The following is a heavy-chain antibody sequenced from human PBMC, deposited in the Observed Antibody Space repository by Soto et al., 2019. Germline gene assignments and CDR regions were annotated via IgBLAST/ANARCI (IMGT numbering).Heavy chain of an antibody. CDR1: GGSISGGYY. D-gene: IGHD3-16*01. CDR2: IYFTGST. CDR3: ARTLMIRSGGVTEPIYWSCEL. Sequence: QVQLQESGPGLVKPSQTLSLTCTVSGGSISGGYYWTWIRQSPEKGLEWIGYIYFTGSTDYNPSLSSRVVISLNTSENQFSLRLNSVTAADTAVYYCARTLMIRSGGVTEPIYWSCELGGRGTLVTVSS. V-gene: IGHV4-31*03. J-gene: IGHJ2*01.